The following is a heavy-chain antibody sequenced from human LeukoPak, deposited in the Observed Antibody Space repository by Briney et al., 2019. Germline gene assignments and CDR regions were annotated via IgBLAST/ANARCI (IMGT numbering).Heavy chain of an antibody. D-gene: IGHD1-26*01. J-gene: IGHJ1*01. Sequence: PGGSLRLSCAASGFTFGSYGMHWVRQAPGKGLEWVAVISYDGSNKYYADSVKGRFTISRDNSKNTLYLQMNSLRAEDTAVYYCAKAYWASGSYYAEYFQHWGQGTLVTVSS. CDR3: AKAYWASGSYYAEYFQH. CDR1: GFTFGSYG. V-gene: IGHV3-30*18. CDR2: ISYDGSNK.